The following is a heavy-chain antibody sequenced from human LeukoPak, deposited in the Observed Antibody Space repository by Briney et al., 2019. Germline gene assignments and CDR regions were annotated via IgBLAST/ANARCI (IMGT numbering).Heavy chain of an antibody. V-gene: IGHV6-1*01. CDR1: GDSVSSNSAA. Sequence: QTLSLTCAISGDSVSSNSAAWNWIRQSPSRGLERLGRTYYRSKWYNGYAVSVKSRITIKPDTSKNQFSLQLNSVTPDDTAVYYCARVVGREVDYWGQGTLVTVSS. J-gene: IGHJ4*02. CDR2: TYYRSKWYN. CDR3: ARVVGREVDY. D-gene: IGHD1-26*01.